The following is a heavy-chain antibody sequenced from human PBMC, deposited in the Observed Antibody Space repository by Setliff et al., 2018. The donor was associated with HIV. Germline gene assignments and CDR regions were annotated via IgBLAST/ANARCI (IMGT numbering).Heavy chain of an antibody. D-gene: IGHD6-13*01. CDR2: IYYSGNI. CDR1: GASISNHY. J-gene: IGHJ6*02. CDR3: ARVGDSRSTYGMDV. Sequence: SETLSLTCTVSGASISNHYWNWIRQPPGKGLEWIGTIYYSGNIKYSPSLKNRVTISIDTSKNQFSLKLSSVTAADTAVYYCARVGDSRSTYGMDVWGQGTTVTVSS. V-gene: IGHV4-59*11.